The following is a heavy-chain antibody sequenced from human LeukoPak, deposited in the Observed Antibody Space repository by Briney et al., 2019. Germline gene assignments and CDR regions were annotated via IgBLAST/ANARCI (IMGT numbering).Heavy chain of an antibody. CDR2: IYTSGST. Sequence: SETLSLTCTVSGGSISSGSYYWSWIRQPAGKGLEWIGRIYTSGSTDYNPSLKSRVTISVDTSKNQFSLKLSSVTAADTAVYYCARDPSSTANYYFDYWGQGTLVTVSS. CDR1: GGSISSGSYY. J-gene: IGHJ4*02. D-gene: IGHD2-2*01. V-gene: IGHV4-61*02. CDR3: ARDPSSTANYYFDY.